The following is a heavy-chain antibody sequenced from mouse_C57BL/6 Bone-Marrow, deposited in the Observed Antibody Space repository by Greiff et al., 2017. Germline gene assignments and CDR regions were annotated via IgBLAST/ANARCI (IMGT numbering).Heavy chain of an antibody. CDR3: ANPPYGSSRSDV. D-gene: IGHD1-1*01. CDR2: IYPGDGDT. J-gene: IGHJ1*03. CDR1: GYAFSSSW. Sequence: VQLQQSGPELVKPGASVKISCKASGYAFSSSWMNWVKQRPGKGLEWIGRIYPGDGDTNYNGKFKGKATLTADKSSSTAYMQLSSLTSEDSAVXFCANPPYGSSRSDVWGTGTTVTVSS. V-gene: IGHV1-82*01.